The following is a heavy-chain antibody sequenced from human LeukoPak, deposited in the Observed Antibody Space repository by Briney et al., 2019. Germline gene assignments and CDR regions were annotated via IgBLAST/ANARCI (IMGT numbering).Heavy chain of an antibody. Sequence: SETLSLTCAVYGGSFSGYYWSWIRQPPGKGLEWIGEINHSGSTNYNPSLKSRVTISVDTSKNQFSLKLSSVTAADTAVYYCLGSGYSVDYWGQGTLVTVSS. CDR3: LGSGYSVDY. J-gene: IGHJ4*02. CDR2: INHSGST. V-gene: IGHV4-34*03. D-gene: IGHD3-3*01. CDR1: GGSFSGYY.